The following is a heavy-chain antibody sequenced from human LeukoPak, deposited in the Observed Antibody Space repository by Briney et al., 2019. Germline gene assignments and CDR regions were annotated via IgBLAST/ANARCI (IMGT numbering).Heavy chain of an antibody. Sequence: SLRLSCAASGFTFDDYAMHWVRQAPGKGLEWVSGISWNSGSIGYADSVKGRFTISRDNAKNSLYLQMTSLRAEDTALYYCGRFRSGFDYWGQGTLVTVSS. V-gene: IGHV3-9*01. CDR3: GRFRSGFDY. CDR2: ISWNSGSI. J-gene: IGHJ4*02. CDR1: GFTFDDYA. D-gene: IGHD3-10*01.